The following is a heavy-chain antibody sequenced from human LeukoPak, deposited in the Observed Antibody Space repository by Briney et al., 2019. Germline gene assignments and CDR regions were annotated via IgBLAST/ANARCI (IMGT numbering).Heavy chain of an antibody. CDR3: AKARWFGESMGLFDP. CDR1: GFTFSSYW. J-gene: IGHJ5*02. V-gene: IGHV3-7*03. CDR2: INQDGSEK. Sequence: VQPGGSLRLSCAASGFTFSSYWMSWVRQAPGKGLEWVANINQDGSEKYYVDSVKGRFTISRDNAKNSLYLQMNSLRAEDTAVYYCAKARWFGESMGLFDPWGQGTLVTVSS. D-gene: IGHD3-10*01.